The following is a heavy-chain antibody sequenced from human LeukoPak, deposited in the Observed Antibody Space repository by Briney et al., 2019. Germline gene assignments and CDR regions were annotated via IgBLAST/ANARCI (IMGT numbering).Heavy chain of an antibody. CDR2: INGDGTDT. CDR3: ARVESLWLPFDI. D-gene: IGHD5-18*01. CDR1: GFSFSTYW. Sequence: GGSLILSCAASGFSFSTYWMHWVRQAPGKGLAWVSRINGDGTDTRYADSVKGRFTISRDNAKNTLYLQMNSLRAEDTAVYYCARVESLWLPFDIWGQGTLVTVSS. V-gene: IGHV3-74*01. J-gene: IGHJ4*02.